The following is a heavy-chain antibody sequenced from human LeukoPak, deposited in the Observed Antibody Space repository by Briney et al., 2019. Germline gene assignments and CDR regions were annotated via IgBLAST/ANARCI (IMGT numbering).Heavy chain of an antibody. CDR3: ATSDYYYYYMDV. V-gene: IGHV1-2*02. J-gene: IGHJ6*03. Sequence: ASVKVSCKASGYTFTGYYMHWVRQAPGQGLEWMGWINPNSGGTNCAQKFQGRVTMTRDTSISTAYMELSRLRSDDTAVYYCATSDYYYYYMDVWGKGTTVTVSS. D-gene: IGHD3-16*01. CDR2: INPNSGGT. CDR1: GYTFTGYY.